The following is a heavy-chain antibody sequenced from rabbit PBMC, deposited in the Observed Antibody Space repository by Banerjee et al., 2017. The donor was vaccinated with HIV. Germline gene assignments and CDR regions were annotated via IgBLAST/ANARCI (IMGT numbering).Heavy chain of an antibody. D-gene: IGHD2-1*01. CDR1: GFSFSGSYY. CDR2: VYVGSSGST. CDR3: ARPGAGDVYL. Sequence: QSLEESGGDLVKPGASLTLTCTASGFSFSGSYYMCWVRQAPGKGLEWIACVYVGSSGSTYYANWAKGRFTISKTSSTTVTLQMTSLTAADTATYFCARPGAGDVYLWGPGTLVTVS. J-gene: IGHJ4*01. V-gene: IGHV1S40*01.